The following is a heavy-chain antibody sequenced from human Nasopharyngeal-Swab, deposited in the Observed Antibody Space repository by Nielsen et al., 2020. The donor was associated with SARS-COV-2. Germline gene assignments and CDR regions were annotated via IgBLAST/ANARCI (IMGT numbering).Heavy chain of an antibody. CDR2: ISAYNGNT. Sequence: ASVKVSCKASGYTFTSSGISWVRQAPGQGLEWMGWISAYNGNTNYAQKLQGRVTMTTDTSTSTAYMELRSLRSDDTAVYYCARILRLELRTCGMDVWGQGTTVTVSS. V-gene: IGHV1-18*01. D-gene: IGHD1-7*01. CDR1: GYTFTSSG. CDR3: ARILRLELRTCGMDV. J-gene: IGHJ6*02.